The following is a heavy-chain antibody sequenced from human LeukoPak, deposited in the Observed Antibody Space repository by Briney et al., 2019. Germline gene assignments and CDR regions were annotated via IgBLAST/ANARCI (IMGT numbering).Heavy chain of an antibody. J-gene: IGHJ5*02. V-gene: IGHV1-18*01. D-gene: IGHD3-22*01. CDR1: GYTFTSYG. CDR2: ISAYNGNT. Sequence: GASVKVSCKASGYTFTSYGISWVRQAPGQGLEWMGWISAYNGNTNYAQKLQGRVTMTTDTSTSTAYMELRSLRSDDTAVYYCARDGRRGYYDSGRGPGFDPWGQGTLVTVSS. CDR3: ARDGRRGYYDSGRGPGFDP.